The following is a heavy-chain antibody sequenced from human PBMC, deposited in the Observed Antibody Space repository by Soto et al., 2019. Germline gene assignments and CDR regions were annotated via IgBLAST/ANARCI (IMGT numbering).Heavy chain of an antibody. V-gene: IGHV4-59*01. CDR2: IYYSGST. J-gene: IGHJ5*02. CDR3: ARGLYTMVRGVIRSGYWFDP. Sequence: SETLSLTCTVSGGSISSYYWSWIRQPPGKGLEWIGCIYYSGSTNYNPSLKSRVTISVDTSKNQFSLKLSSVTAADTAVYYCARGLYTMVRGVIRSGYWFDPWGQGTLVTVSS. D-gene: IGHD3-10*01. CDR1: GGSISSYY.